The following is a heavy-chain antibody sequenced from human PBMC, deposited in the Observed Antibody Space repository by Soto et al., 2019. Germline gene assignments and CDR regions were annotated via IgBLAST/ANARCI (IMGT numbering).Heavy chain of an antibody. CDR3: ARHTTVLLWFGELLHNWFDP. CDR1: GGSISSSSYY. V-gene: IGHV4-39*01. D-gene: IGHD3-10*01. CDR2: IYYSGST. Sequence: SETLSLTCTVSGGSISSSSYYWGWIRQPPGKGLEWIGSIYYSGSTYYNPSLKSRVTISVDTSKNQFSLKLSSVTAADTAVYYCARHTTVLLWFGELLHNWFDPWGQGTLVTVSS. J-gene: IGHJ5*02.